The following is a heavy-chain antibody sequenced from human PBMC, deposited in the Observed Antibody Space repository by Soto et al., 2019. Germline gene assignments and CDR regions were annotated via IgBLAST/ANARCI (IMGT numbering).Heavy chain of an antibody. V-gene: IGHV3-21*01. CDR2: IGTTSNYI. J-gene: IGHJ6*02. Sequence: GGSLRLSCAASGFSFSSCTMNWVRQAPGKGLEWVSSIGTTSNYIYYADSVKGRFTISRDNAKNSLYLQMNSLRAEDTAVYYCASVIGTYYYHYYGMDVWGQGTTVTVYS. CDR3: ASVIGTYYYHYYGMDV. CDR1: GFSFSSCT. D-gene: IGHD1-26*01.